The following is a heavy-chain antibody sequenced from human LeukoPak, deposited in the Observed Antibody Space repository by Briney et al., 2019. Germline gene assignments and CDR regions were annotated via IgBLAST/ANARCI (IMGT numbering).Heavy chain of an antibody. CDR3: ARGIEGFGEAPFDY. CDR1: GGSISSGGYY. Sequence: SETLSLTCTVSGGSISSGGYYWSWIRQHPGKGLEWIGYIYYSGSTYYNSSLKSRVTMSVDTSKNQFSLKLSSVTAADTAVYYCARGIEGFGEAPFDYWGQGTLVTVSS. V-gene: IGHV4-31*03. J-gene: IGHJ4*02. CDR2: IYYSGST. D-gene: IGHD3-10*01.